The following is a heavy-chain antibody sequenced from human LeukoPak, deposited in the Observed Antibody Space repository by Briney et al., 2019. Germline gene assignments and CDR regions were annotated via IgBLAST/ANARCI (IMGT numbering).Heavy chain of an antibody. D-gene: IGHD4-11*01. Sequence: HPGGSLRLSCAASGFTFDDYAMHWVRQAPGKGLEWVSGISWNSGSIGYADSVKGRFTNSRDNAKNSLYLQMNSLRAEDTALYYCAKDISVQYGYGVDVWGQGTTVTVSS. CDR2: ISWNSGSI. V-gene: IGHV3-9*01. J-gene: IGHJ6*02. CDR1: GFTFDDYA. CDR3: AKDISVQYGYGVDV.